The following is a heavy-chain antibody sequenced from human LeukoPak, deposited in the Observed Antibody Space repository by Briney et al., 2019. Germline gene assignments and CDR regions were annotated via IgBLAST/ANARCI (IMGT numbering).Heavy chain of an antibody. Sequence: SETLSLTCTVSGGSISSYYWSWIRQPAGKGLEWIGRIYTSGSTNYNPSLTSRVTISVDTSKSQFSLKLSSVTAADTAVYFCARDRGYCGRTSCYDYFYYYMDVWGKGTTVTVSS. CDR1: GGSISSYY. CDR2: IYTSGST. V-gene: IGHV4-4*07. J-gene: IGHJ6*03. CDR3: ARDRGYCGRTSCYDYFYYYMDV. D-gene: IGHD2-2*01.